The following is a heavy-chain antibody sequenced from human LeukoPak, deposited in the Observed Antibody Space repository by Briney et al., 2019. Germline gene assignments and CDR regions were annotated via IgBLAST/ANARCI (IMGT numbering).Heavy chain of an antibody. J-gene: IGHJ4*02. D-gene: IGHD3-16*01. Sequence: SETLSLTCTVSGFSISSGFYWGWIRQPPGKGLEWIGSIYHSGSTYYNPSLKSRVTISVDTSKNQFSLKLSSVTAADTAVYYCARFGLQIHFWGQGTLVTVSS. CDR1: GFSISSGFY. CDR2: IYHSGST. CDR3: ARFGLQIHF. V-gene: IGHV4-38-2*02.